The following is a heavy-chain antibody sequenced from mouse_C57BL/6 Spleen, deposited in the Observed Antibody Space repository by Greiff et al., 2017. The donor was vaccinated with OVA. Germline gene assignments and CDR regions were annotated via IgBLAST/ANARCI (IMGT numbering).Heavy chain of an antibody. J-gene: IGHJ3*01. D-gene: IGHD1-1*01. Sequence: QVQLQQSGPELVKPGASVKISCKASGYSFTSYYIHWVKQRPGQGLEWIGWIYPGSGNTKYNEKFKGKATLTADTSSSTAYMQLSSLTSEDSAVYYCARGMDYGSSIAYWGQGTLVTVSA. CDR2: IYPGSGNT. CDR1: GYSFTSYY. CDR3: ARGMDYGSSIAY. V-gene: IGHV1-66*01.